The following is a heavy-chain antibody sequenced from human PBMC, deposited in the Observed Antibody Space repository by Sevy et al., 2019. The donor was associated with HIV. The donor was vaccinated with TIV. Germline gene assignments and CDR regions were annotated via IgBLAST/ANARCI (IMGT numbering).Heavy chain of an antibody. V-gene: IGHV3-7*01. CDR3: ARTVQSDYYDSSGYYTD. J-gene: IGHJ4*02. D-gene: IGHD3-22*01. CDR2: IKQDGSEK. Sequence: GGSLRLSCAASGFTFSSYWMSWVRQAPGKGLEWVANIKQDGSEKYYVDSVKGRFTLSRDNAKNSLYLQMNSLRAEDTAVYYCARTVQSDYYDSSGYYTDWGQGTLVTVSS. CDR1: GFTFSSYW.